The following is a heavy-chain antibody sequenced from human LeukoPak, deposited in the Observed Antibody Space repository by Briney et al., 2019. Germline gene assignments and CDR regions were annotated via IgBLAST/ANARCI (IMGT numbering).Heavy chain of an antibody. CDR1: GYTFTSYA. CDR3: ATGTQWELLPPLFDY. V-gene: IGHV1-3*01. CDR2: INAGNGNT. J-gene: IGHJ4*02. D-gene: IGHD1-26*01. Sequence: ASVKVSCKASGYTFTSYAMHWVRQAPGQRLEWLGWINAGNGNTKYSQKFQGRVTMTEDTSTDTAYMELSRLRSEDTAVYYCATGTQWELLPPLFDYWGQGTLVTVSS.